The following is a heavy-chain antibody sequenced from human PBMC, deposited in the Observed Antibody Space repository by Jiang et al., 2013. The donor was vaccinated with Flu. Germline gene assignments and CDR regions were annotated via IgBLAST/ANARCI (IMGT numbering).Heavy chain of an antibody. CDR3: ARLPNHVA. V-gene: IGHV4-59*08. D-gene: IGHD1-14*01. Sequence: GPGLVKPSETLSLTCTVSGASISSFYWSWIRQSPGKGLEWIGYIYNSGSTKYNPSLKSRVTISVDTSKNQFSLTVNSVTAADTAVYYCARLPNHVAWGQGTLVTVSS. J-gene: IGHJ5*02. CDR1: GASISSFY. CDR2: IYNSGST.